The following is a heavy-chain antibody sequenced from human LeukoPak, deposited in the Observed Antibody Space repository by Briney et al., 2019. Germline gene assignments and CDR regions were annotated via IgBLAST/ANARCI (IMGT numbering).Heavy chain of an antibody. J-gene: IGHJ5*02. CDR3: ARANDRILENWFDP. Sequence: SETLSLTCTVSGGSINSYYWSWIRQPPGRGLEWIGSIHYSGSTSSNPSLRSRVTISVDKSKNQFSLKLSSVTAADTAVYYCARANDRILENWFDPWGQGTLVTVSS. V-gene: IGHV4-59*01. CDR1: GGSINSYY. CDR2: IHYSGST. D-gene: IGHD3-22*01.